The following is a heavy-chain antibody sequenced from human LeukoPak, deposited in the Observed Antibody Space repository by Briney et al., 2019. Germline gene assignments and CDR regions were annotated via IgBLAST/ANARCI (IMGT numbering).Heavy chain of an antibody. Sequence: GGSLRLSCAASGFTVSSNYMSWVRQAPGKGLEWVSVIYSGGSTYYADSVKGRFTISKDNSKNTLYLQMNSLRAEDTAVYYCARVNIAAAGTLFDYWGQGTLVTVSS. CDR2: IYSGGST. D-gene: IGHD6-13*01. CDR1: GFTVSSNY. J-gene: IGHJ4*02. CDR3: ARVNIAAAGTLFDY. V-gene: IGHV3-53*01.